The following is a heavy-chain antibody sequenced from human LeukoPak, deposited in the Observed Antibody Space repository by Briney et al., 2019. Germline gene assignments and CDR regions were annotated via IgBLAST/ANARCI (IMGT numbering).Heavy chain of an antibody. J-gene: IGHJ3*02. V-gene: IGHV1-69*13. Sequence: SVKVSCKASGGTFSSYAISWVRQAPGQGLELMGGIIPIFGTANYAQKFQGRVTITADESTSTAYMELSSLRSEDTAVYYCARDLSDAFDIWGQGTMVTVSS. CDR3: ARDLSDAFDI. CDR1: GGTFSSYA. CDR2: IIPIFGTA.